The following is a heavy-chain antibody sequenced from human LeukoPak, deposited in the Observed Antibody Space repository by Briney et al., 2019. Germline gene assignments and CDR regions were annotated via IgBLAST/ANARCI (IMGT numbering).Heavy chain of an antibody. CDR3: ARGRSSQN. Sequence: SETLSLTCAVYGGSFSGYYWSWIRQPPGKGLEWIGEINHSGSTNYNPSLKGRVTISVDTSKNQFSLKLSSVTAADTAVYYCARGRSSQNWGQGTLVTVSS. CDR2: INHSGST. CDR1: GGSFSGYY. J-gene: IGHJ4*02. V-gene: IGHV4-34*01.